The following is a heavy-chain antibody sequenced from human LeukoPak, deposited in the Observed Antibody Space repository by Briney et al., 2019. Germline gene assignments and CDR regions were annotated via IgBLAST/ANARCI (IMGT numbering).Heavy chain of an antibody. V-gene: IGHV1-69*02. CDR1: GDTFSSYT. Sequence: GSSVKVSCKASGDTFSSYTISWVRQPPGQGLEWMGRIIPILGIANYAQKFQGRVTITADKSTSTAYMELSSLRSEDTAVYYCARGATMTTVMNFDYWGQGTLVTVSS. J-gene: IGHJ4*02. D-gene: IGHD4-11*01. CDR3: ARGATMTTVMNFDY. CDR2: IIPILGIA.